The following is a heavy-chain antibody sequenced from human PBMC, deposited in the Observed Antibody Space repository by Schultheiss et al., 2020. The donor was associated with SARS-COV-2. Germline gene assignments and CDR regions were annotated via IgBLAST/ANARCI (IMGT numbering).Heavy chain of an antibody. J-gene: IGHJ6*02. CDR2: IYYSGST. V-gene: IGHV4-61*08. CDR1: GGSISSGGYY. Sequence: SETLSLTCTVSGGSISSGGYYWSWIRQPPGKGLEWIGYIYYSGSTNYNPSLKSRVTISVDTSKNQFSLKLSSVTAADTAVYYCARVVPAPLSGYYGMDVWGQGTTVTVSS. CDR3: ARVVPAPLSGYYGMDV. D-gene: IGHD2-2*01.